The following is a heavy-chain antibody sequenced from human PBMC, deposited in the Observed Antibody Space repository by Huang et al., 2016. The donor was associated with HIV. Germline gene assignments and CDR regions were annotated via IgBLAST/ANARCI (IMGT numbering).Heavy chain of an antibody. Sequence: QITLKESGPTLVKPTQTLTLTCTFSGFSLRTSGVGVGWIRQPPGKALEWLALIYWDDEKRYHPSLRPRLTVTKDTSKNQVILTMTNVDPVDTATYFCAHLWDFWSGFTVREYFDQWGQGILVAVSS. J-gene: IGHJ4*02. CDR1: GFSLRTSGVG. CDR3: AHLWDFWSGFTVREYFDQ. CDR2: IYWDDEK. D-gene: IGHD3-3*01. V-gene: IGHV2-5*02.